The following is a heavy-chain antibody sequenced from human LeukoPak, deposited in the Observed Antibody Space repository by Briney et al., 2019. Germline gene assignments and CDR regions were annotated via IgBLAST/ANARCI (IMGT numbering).Heavy chain of an antibody. CDR2: INTDGSST. Sequence: PGGSLRLSCAASGFTFSSYWMHWVRQAPGKGLVWVSRINTDGSSTSYADSVKGRFTISRDNSKNTLYLQMGSLRPEDMAVYYCARGGGYCSGGRCYGIDYWGQGTLVTVSS. V-gene: IGHV3-74*01. CDR1: GFTFSSYW. D-gene: IGHD2-15*01. CDR3: ARGGGYCSGGRCYGIDY. J-gene: IGHJ4*02.